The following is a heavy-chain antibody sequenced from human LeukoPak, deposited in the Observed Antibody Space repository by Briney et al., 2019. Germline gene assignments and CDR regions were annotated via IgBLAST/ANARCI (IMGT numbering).Heavy chain of an antibody. D-gene: IGHD3-22*01. CDR1: GFTSSSYA. J-gene: IGHJ5*01. CDR2: ISGSGGST. V-gene: IGHV3-23*01. CDR3: AKDNDSSGYFLGWFDY. Sequence: GGSLRLSCAASGFTSSSYAMSWVRQAPGKGLEWVSAISGSGGSTYYADSVKGRFTISRDNSKNTLYLQMNSLRAEDTAVYYCAKDNDSSGYFLGWFDYWGQGTLVTVSS.